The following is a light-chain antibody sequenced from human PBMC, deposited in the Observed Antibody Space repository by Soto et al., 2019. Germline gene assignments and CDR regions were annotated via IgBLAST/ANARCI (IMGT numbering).Light chain of an antibody. V-gene: IGKV1-39*01. CDR1: QTSSTY. Sequence: DIPMTQSPSSLSASVGDRVTITCRASQTSSTYLNWYQQKPGKAPRLLIYDASSLLSGVPSRFSGSGSGTDFTLTIASLQPEDFSTYYCKQSDSTPYTFGQGTKVEI. CDR3: KQSDSTPYT. J-gene: IGKJ2*01. CDR2: DAS.